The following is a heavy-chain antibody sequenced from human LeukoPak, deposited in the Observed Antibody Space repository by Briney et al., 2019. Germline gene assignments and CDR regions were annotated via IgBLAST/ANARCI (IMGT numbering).Heavy chain of an antibody. CDR3: ARGHRDCGGDCYSGPW. V-gene: IGHV7-4-1*02. D-gene: IGHD2-21*02. CDR2: INTNTGNP. CDR1: GYTFTSYA. J-gene: IGHJ4*02. Sequence: GAAVKVSCKSSGYTFTSYAMNWVRQAPGQGLEWMGWINTNTGNPTYAQGFTGRFVFSLDTSVSTAYLQISSLKAEDTAVYYCARGHRDCGGDCYSGPWWGQGTLVTVSS.